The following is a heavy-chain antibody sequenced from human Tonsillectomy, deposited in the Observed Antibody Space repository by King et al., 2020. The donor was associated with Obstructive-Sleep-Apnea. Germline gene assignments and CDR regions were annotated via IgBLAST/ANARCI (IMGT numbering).Heavy chain of an antibody. CDR2: ISGDGSST. CDR3: ARDYYDTGGYRNWFDP. CDR1: GFTFSSYW. D-gene: IGHD3-22*01. J-gene: IGHJ5*02. Sequence: VQLVESGGGLVQPGGSLRLSCAASGFTFSSYWMHWVRQAPGKGLVWVSRISGDGSSTTYADSVKCRFTISRDNAKNTLYLQVNSLRAEDTAVYYCARDYYDTGGYRNWFDPWGQGTLVTVSS. V-gene: IGHV3-74*01.